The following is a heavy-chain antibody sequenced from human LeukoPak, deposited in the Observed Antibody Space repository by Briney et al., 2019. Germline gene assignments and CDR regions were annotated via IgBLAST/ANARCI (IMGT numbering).Heavy chain of an antibody. J-gene: IGHJ3*02. CDR3: ARGVTGDAFDI. CDR1: GFTVSSNY. V-gene: IGHV3-66*01. D-gene: IGHD4-11*01. Sequence: GGSLRLSCAASGFTVSSNYMSWVRQAPGKGLEWVSVIYNGGSTNYADSVKGRFIISRDNSKNMLYLQMNSLRAEDTAVYYCARGVTGDAFDIWGQGTMVAVSS. CDR2: IYNGGST.